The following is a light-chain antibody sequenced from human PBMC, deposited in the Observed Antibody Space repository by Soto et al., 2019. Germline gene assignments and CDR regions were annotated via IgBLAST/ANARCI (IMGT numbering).Light chain of an antibody. CDR3: QQYGSSPYMYT. CDR1: QSVRNSF. CDR2: GAS. V-gene: IGKV3-20*01. Sequence: EIVLTQSPDTLSLSPGERATLSCRASQSVRNSFLAWYQQKPGQAPRLLIYGASSRATGIPVRFSGRGSGTDFTLTISRLEPEDFAVYYCQQYGSSPYMYTFGQGTKLEIK. J-gene: IGKJ2*01.